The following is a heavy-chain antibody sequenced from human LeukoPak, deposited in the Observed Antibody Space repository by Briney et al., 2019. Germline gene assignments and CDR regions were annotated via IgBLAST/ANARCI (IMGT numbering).Heavy chain of an antibody. CDR3: AKRSRDSSGYFDY. Sequence: GGSLRLSCAASGFTFSSYAMSWVRQAPGKGLEWVSAITGSGDYTNFADSVMGRLTISRDNSKNTLYLQMNSLRAEDTAVYYCAKRSRDSSGYFDYWGQGSLVTVSS. CDR2: ITGSGDYT. J-gene: IGHJ4*02. D-gene: IGHD3-22*01. CDR1: GFTFSSYA. V-gene: IGHV3-23*01.